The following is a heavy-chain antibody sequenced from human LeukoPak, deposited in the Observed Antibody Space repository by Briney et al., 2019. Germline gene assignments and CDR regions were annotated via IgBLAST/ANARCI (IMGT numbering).Heavy chain of an antibody. CDR3: ARALTYYDFWSGYSPHWFDP. D-gene: IGHD3-3*01. Sequence: PSETLSHTCTVSGGSISSSSYYWGWIRQPPGKGLEWIGSIYYSGSTYYNPSLKSRVTISVDTSKNQFSLKLSSVTAADTAVYYCARALTYYDFWSGYSPHWFDPWGQGTLVTVSS. V-gene: IGHV4-39*07. J-gene: IGHJ5*02. CDR2: IYYSGST. CDR1: GGSISSSSYY.